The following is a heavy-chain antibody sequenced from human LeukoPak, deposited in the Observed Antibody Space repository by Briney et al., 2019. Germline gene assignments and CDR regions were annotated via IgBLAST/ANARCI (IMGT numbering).Heavy chain of an antibody. CDR1: GYSFTSNY. Sequence: ASVKVSCKASGYSFTSNYIHWVRQAPGQGLEWMGMIYPRDGSTSYARKFQGRVTVTRDTSTSTVHMELSGLRSEDTAVYYCARGQEAFDYWGQGTLVTVSS. CDR3: ARGQEAFDY. CDR2: IYPRDGST. V-gene: IGHV1-46*01. J-gene: IGHJ4*02.